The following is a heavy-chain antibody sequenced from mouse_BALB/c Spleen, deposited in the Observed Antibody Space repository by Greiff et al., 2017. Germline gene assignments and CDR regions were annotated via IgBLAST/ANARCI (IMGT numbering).Heavy chain of an antibody. CDR3: ARSGGELGLRRAMDD. CDR2: INPSSGYT. Sequence: VQLQESGAELARPGASVKMSCKASGYTFTSYTMHWVKQRPGQGLEWIGYINPSSGYTNYNQKFKDKATLTADKSSSTAYMQLSSLTSEDSAVYYCARSGGELGLRRAMDDWGQGTSVTVSS. D-gene: IGHD3-1*01. V-gene: IGHV1-4*01. CDR1: GYTFTSYT. J-gene: IGHJ4*01.